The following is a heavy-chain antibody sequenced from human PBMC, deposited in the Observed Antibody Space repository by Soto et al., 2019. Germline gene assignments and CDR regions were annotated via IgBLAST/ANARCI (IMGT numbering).Heavy chain of an antibody. CDR1: GYTFTSYD. CDR2: MNPNSGNT. Sequence: QVQLVQSGAEVKKPGASVKVSCKASGYTFTSYDITWVRQATGQGLEWMGWMNPNSGNTGYAQKFQGRVTMTRNTSISTAYMELSSLRSEDTAVYYCAKIPFLGRSSVWWDYYYGMDVWGQGTTVTVSS. J-gene: IGHJ6*02. D-gene: IGHD6-19*01. V-gene: IGHV1-8*01. CDR3: AKIPFLGRSSVWWDYYYGMDV.